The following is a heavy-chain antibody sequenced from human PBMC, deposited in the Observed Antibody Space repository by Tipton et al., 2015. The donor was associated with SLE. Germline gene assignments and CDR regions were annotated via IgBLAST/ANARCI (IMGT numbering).Heavy chain of an antibody. Sequence: LSLTCTVSGGSMSTYYWSWIRLPPGKGLEWIGYIYYSGGTSYNPSLNSRVTISVDTSRNQFSLKLTSVTAADSAVYYCARYSLTNWHLDLWGRGTLVPVSS. V-gene: IGHV4-59*01. J-gene: IGHJ2*01. D-gene: IGHD2-15*01. CDR2: IYYSGGT. CDR3: ARYSLTNWHLDL. CDR1: GGSMSTYY.